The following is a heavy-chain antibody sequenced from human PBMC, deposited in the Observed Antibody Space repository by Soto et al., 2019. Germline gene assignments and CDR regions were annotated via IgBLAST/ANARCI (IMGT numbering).Heavy chain of an antibody. CDR2: INAGNGNT. CDR1: GYTFTSYA. D-gene: IGHD3-3*01. J-gene: IGHJ4*02. CDR3: ARSTIFGVVIINGPLDY. V-gene: IGHV1-3*01. Sequence: ASVKVSCKASGYTFTSYAMHWVRQAPGQRPEWMGWINAGNGNTKYSQKFQGRVTITRDTSASTAYMELSSLRSEDTAVYYCARSTIFGVVIINGPLDYWGQGTLVTVSS.